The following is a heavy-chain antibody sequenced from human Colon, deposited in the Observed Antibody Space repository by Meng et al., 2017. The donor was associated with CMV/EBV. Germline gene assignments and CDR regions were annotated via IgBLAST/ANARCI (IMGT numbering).Heavy chain of an antibody. V-gene: IGHV4-39*01. Sequence: GSLRLSCTVSGDSVRNDNNYWGWIRQPPGKGLEWIGNIYSSGTTYYNPSLRSRVTISVDTSKNQFSLWLNSVTAADTAMYYCTRRRGGTSLRDSWGQGALVTVSS. CDR3: TRRRGGTSLRDS. D-gene: IGHD2-2*01. J-gene: IGHJ4*02. CDR1: GDSVRNDNNY. CDR2: IYSSGTT.